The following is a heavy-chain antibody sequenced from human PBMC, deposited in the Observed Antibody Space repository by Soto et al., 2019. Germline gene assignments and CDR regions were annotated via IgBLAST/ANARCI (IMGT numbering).Heavy chain of an antibody. Sequence: PSETLSLTCAVSSGSISSSNWWSWVRQPPGKGLEWIGEIYHSGSTNYNPSLKSRVTISVDKSKNQFSLKLSSVTAADTAVYYCARDSGEGAAGTRAWGQGTLVTVSS. CDR3: ARDSGEGAAGTRA. V-gene: IGHV4-4*02. J-gene: IGHJ5*02. D-gene: IGHD6-13*01. CDR2: IYHSGST. CDR1: SGSISSSNW.